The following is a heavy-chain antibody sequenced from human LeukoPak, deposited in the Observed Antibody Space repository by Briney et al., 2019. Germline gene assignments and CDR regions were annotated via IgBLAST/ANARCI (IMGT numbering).Heavy chain of an antibody. Sequence: SETLSLTCTVSGGSISSSSYYWGWIRQPPGKGLEWIGSINYSGSTYYNPSLKSRVTISVDTSKNQFSLKLSSVTAADTAVYYCASRRVSWSSGPWHYFDYWGQGTLVTVSS. D-gene: IGHD6-19*01. CDR3: ASRRVSWSSGPWHYFDY. V-gene: IGHV4-39*01. CDR1: GGSISSSSYY. J-gene: IGHJ4*02. CDR2: INYSGST.